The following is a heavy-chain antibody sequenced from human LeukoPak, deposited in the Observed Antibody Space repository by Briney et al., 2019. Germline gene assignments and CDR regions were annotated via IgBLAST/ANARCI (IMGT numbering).Heavy chain of an antibody. Sequence: GGSLRLSCAASGLSFSSYAMTWVRQAPGKGLEWVSSISGSGGSTYYADSVKGRFTISRDNSKNTLYLQMNSLRAEDTALYYCASRQTTIVYMDVWGKGTTVTVSS. CDR1: GLSFSSYA. CDR2: ISGSGGST. V-gene: IGHV3-23*01. J-gene: IGHJ6*03. D-gene: IGHD5-12*01. CDR3: ASRQTTIVYMDV.